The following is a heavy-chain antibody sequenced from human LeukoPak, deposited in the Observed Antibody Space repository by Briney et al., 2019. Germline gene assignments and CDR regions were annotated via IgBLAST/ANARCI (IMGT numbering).Heavy chain of an antibody. J-gene: IGHJ4*02. V-gene: IGHV4-31*03. Sequence: SETLSLTCTVSGGSISSGSHYYNWIRQHPGKGLEWIGCIYYTGITSYNPSLKSRVTMSVDTSMNQVSLKVTSLTAADTAVYYCAASSGVTLGRFWGQGALVTVSS. CDR3: AASSGVTLGRF. D-gene: IGHD3-16*01. CDR2: IYYTGIT. CDR1: GGSISSGSHY.